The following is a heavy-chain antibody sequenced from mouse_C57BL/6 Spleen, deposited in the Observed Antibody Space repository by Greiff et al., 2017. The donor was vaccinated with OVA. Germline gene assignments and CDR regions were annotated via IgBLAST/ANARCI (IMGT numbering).Heavy chain of an antibody. CDR1: GYTFTDYE. CDR3: TRDGGDYPLGAMDY. CDR2: IDPETGGT. Sequence: QVQLQQSGAELVRPGASVTLSCKASGYTFTDYEMHWVKQTPVHGLEWIGAIDPETGGTAYNQKFKGKAILTADKSSSTAYMELRSLTSEDSAVYYCTRDGGDYPLGAMDYWGQGTSVTVSS. D-gene: IGHD2-13*01. V-gene: IGHV1-15*01. J-gene: IGHJ4*01.